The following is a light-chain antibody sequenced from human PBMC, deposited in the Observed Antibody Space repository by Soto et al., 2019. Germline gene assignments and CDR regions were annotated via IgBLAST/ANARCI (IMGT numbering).Light chain of an antibody. CDR2: DIY. J-gene: IGKJ2*01. V-gene: IGKV3-11*01. CDR1: QTGSRH. Sequence: EIVLTQSPATLSLSPGERATLSCRASQTGSRHLAWYQQRPGQAPRLLIYDIYYRYSGIPGRFSGSGSGTDFTLTISSLEPEDSAVYYSQQRIWPRITFGQGTKLEI. CDR3: QQRIWPRIT.